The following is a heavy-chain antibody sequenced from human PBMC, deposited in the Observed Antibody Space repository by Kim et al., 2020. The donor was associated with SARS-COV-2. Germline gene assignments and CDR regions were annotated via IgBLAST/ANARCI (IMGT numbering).Heavy chain of an antibody. J-gene: IGHJ2*01. V-gene: IGHV4-34*01. CDR3: ARGAEYQPRKHGGGYFDL. Sequence: SETLSLTCAVYGGSFSGYYWSWIRQPPGKGLEWIGEINHSGSTNYNPSLKSRVTISVDTSKNQFSLKLSSVTAADTAVYYCARGAEYQPRKHGGGYFDLWGRGTLVTVSS. CDR2: INHSGST. CDR1: GGSFSGYY. D-gene: IGHD2-2*01.